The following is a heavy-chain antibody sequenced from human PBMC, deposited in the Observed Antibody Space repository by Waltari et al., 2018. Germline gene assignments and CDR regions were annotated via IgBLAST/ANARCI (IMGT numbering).Heavy chain of an antibody. D-gene: IGHD6-13*01. CDR2: INHSGST. CDR3: AREQQLTPYWYFDL. J-gene: IGHJ2*01. V-gene: IGHV4-34*01. CDR1: GGSFSGYY. Sequence: QVQLQQWGAGLLKPSETLSLTCAVYGGSFSGYYWSWIRQPPGKGLEWIGEINHSGSTNYNPALKSRVTISVDTSKNQFSLKLSSVTAADTAVYYCAREQQLTPYWYFDLWGRGTLVTVSS.